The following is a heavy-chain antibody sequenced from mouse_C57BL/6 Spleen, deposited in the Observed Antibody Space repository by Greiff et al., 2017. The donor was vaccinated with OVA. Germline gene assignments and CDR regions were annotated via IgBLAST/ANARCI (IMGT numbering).Heavy chain of an antibody. D-gene: IGHD2-4*01. V-gene: IGHV5-6*01. CDR1: GFTFSSYG. CDR3: ARQKEKGYEYDDYAMDY. J-gene: IGHJ4*01. Sequence: EVQGVESGGDLVKPGGSLKLSCAASGFTFSSYGMSWVRQTPDKRLEWVATISSGGGYTYYPDSVKGRFTLSRDNAKNTLYLQLSSLKSEDTAMYYCARQKEKGYEYDDYAMDYWGQGTSVTVSS. CDR2: ISSGGGYT.